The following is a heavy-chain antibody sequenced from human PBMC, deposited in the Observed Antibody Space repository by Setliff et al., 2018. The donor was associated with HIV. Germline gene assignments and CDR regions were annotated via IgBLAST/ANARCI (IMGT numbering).Heavy chain of an antibody. CDR2: ISYDGNKK. V-gene: IGHV3-30*04. Sequence: PGGSLRLSCAASAFTFSNYNIHWVRQAPGKGLEWVAFISYDGNKKYYADSVKGRFTISRDNSKNTLFLQMNSLRPEDTAVYYCARDCRVGWVFTYGMDVWGQGTLVTVSS. CDR3: ARDCRVGWVFTYGMDV. D-gene: IGHD6-13*01. CDR1: AFTFSNYN. J-gene: IGHJ6*02.